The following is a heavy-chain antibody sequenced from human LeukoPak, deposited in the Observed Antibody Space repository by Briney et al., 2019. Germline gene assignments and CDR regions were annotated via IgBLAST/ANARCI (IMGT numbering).Heavy chain of an antibody. CDR2: INHSGST. Sequence: PSETLSLTCAVYGGSFSGYYWSWIRQPPGKGLEWIGEINHSGSTNYNPSLKSRVTISVDTSKNQFSLKLSSVTAADTAVYYCARATPGIAVAATYYYYGMDVWGQGTTVTVSS. CDR1: GGSFSGYY. D-gene: IGHD6-19*01. CDR3: ARATPGIAVAATYYYYGMDV. V-gene: IGHV4-34*01. J-gene: IGHJ6*02.